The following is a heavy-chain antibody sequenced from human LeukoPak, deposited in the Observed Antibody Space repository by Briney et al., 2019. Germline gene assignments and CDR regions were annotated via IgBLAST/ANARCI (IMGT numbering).Heavy chain of an antibody. CDR2: INPNSGGT. CDR1: GYTFTGYY. Sequence: ASVKVSCKASGYTFTGYYMHWVRQAPGQGLEWMGRINPNSGGTNYAQKFQGRVTMTRDTSISTAYMELSRPRSDDTAVYYCARDPLPYYDFWSGRSSVYGMDVWGQGTTVTVSS. V-gene: IGHV1-2*06. D-gene: IGHD3-3*01. J-gene: IGHJ6*02. CDR3: ARDPLPYYDFWSGRSSVYGMDV.